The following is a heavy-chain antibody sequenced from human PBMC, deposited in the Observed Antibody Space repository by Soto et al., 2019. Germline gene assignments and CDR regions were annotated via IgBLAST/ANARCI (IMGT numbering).Heavy chain of an antibody. D-gene: IGHD3-10*01. J-gene: IGHJ6*04. CDR1: GGSISSYY. Sequence: PSETLSLTCTVSGGSISSYYWSWIRQPPGKGLEWIGYIYYSGSTNYNPSLKSRVTISVDTSKNQFSLKLSSVTAADTAVYYCARSHGSVSYYIVWQFGYYHRYLLDVWGRGTTVTVSS. V-gene: IGHV4-59*01. CDR3: ARSHGSVSYYIVWQFGYYHRYLLDV. CDR2: IYYSGST.